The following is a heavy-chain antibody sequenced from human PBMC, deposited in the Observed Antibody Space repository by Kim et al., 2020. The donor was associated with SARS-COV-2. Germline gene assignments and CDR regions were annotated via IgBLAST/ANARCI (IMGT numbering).Heavy chain of an antibody. CDR3: AREGIVVDPNFDY. V-gene: IGHV3-21*01. Sequence: GGSLRLSCAASGFTLRDYSMSWVRQAPGKGLEWVASITSPTLTYYADSLKGRFTISRDNAKNSLYLQMDSLRDDDTAMYYCAREGIVVDPNFDYWGQGTLAT. D-gene: IGHD2-15*01. CDR1: GFTLRDYS. J-gene: IGHJ4*02. CDR2: ITSPTLT.